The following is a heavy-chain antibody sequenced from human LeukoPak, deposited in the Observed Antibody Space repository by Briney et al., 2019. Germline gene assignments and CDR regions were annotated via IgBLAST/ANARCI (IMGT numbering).Heavy chain of an antibody. D-gene: IGHD6-19*01. J-gene: IGHJ4*02. Sequence: ASVKVSCKASGYTFTSYAMNWVRQAPGQGLEWMGWINTNTGNPTYAQGFTGRFVFSLDTSVSTAYLQISSLKAEDTAVYYCARDADSGDSSGWYDLLGLDYWGQGTLVTVSS. CDR3: ARDADSGDSSGWYDLLGLDY. CDR2: INTNTGNP. V-gene: IGHV7-4-1*02. CDR1: GYTFTSYA.